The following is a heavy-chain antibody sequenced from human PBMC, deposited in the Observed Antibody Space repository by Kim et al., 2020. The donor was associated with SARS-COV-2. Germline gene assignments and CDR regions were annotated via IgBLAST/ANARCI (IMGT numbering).Heavy chain of an antibody. J-gene: IGHJ5*02. CDR3: ARETPEQDIVVVPAAIESWFDP. Sequence: GGSLRLSCAASGFTFSSYAMHWVRQAPGKGLEWVAVISYDGSNKYYADSVKGRFTISRDNSKNTLYLQMNSLRAEDTAVYYCARETPEQDIVVVPAAIESWFDPWGQGTLVTVSS. CDR1: GFTFSSYA. CDR2: ISYDGSNK. V-gene: IGHV3-30-3*01. D-gene: IGHD2-2*02.